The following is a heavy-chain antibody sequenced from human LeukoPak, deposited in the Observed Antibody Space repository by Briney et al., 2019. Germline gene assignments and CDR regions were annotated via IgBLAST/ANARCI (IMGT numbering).Heavy chain of an antibody. CDR1: GYTFTSYY. J-gene: IGHJ4*02. D-gene: IGHD6-6*01. CDR3: ARVGEYSSSSGERWVDY. Sequence: ASVKVSCKASGYTFTSYYMHWVRQAPGQGLEWMGIINPSGGSTSYARKFQGRVTMTRDTSTSTVYMELSSLRSEDTAVYYCARVGEYSSSSGERWVDYWGQGTLVTVSS. V-gene: IGHV1-46*01. CDR2: INPSGGST.